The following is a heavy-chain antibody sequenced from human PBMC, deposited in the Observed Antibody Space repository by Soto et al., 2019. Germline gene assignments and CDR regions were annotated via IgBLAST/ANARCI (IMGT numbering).Heavy chain of an antibody. CDR2: IKQDGSEK. D-gene: IGHD3-10*01. CDR3: ARDLRGSSFLYFDY. Sequence: EVQLVESGGGLVQPGGSLRLSCAASGFTFSSYWMSWVRQAPGKGLEWVANIKQDGSEKYYVDSVKGRFTISRDNAKNSLYLQMHSLRAEETAEYYCARDLRGSSFLYFDYWGQGTLVTVSS. CDR1: GFTFSSYW. J-gene: IGHJ4*02. V-gene: IGHV3-7*05.